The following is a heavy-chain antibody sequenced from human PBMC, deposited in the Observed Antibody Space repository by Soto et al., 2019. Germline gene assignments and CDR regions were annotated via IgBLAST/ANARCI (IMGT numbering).Heavy chain of an antibody. CDR1: GDSISSYY. J-gene: IGHJ4*02. CDR2: LYYGRSA. V-gene: IGHV4-59*01. CDR3: ALRSMAVVPEY. Sequence: QVQLQESGPGLVKPSETLSLTCAVSGDSISSYYCMWIRQPPGKGLESIGYLYYGRSANYNPSLTVPVTLSVDTAWNQCSLTMSSMTAADTAVYSCALRSMAVVPEYWGQGTLVTVYS. D-gene: IGHD3-22*01.